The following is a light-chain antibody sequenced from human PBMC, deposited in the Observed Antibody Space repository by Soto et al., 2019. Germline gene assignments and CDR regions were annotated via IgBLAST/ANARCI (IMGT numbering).Light chain of an antibody. CDR1: QSINNW. J-gene: IGKJ1*01. V-gene: IGKV1-5*01. Sequence: DIQMTQSPSTLSASVGDRVTITCRASQSINNWLAWYQQKAGKAPKLLIYHASSLETGVPSRFSGSGSGTEFTLTISSLQPDDFATYYCQQYNSYSRTFGQGTKVEIK. CDR2: HAS. CDR3: QQYNSYSRT.